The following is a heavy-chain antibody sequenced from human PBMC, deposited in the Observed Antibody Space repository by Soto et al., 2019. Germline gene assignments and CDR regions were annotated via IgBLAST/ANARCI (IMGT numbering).Heavy chain of an antibody. CDR3: ARETQQWLVHGLGLGPDY. CDR2: ISYDGSNK. D-gene: IGHD6-19*01. V-gene: IGHV3-30-3*01. CDR1: GFTFSSYA. J-gene: IGHJ4*02. Sequence: QVQLVESGGGVVQPGRSLRLSCAASGFTFSSYAMHWVRQAPGKGLEWVAVISYDGSNKYYADSVKGRFTISRDNSKNTLYLQMNSLRAEDTAVYYCARETQQWLVHGLGLGPDYWGQGTLVTVSS.